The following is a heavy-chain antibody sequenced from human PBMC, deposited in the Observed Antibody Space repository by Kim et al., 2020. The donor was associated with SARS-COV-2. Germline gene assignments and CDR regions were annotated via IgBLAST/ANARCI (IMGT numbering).Heavy chain of an antibody. CDR1: GFTFSSYG. Sequence: GGSLRLSCAASGFTFSSYGMHWVRQAPGKGLEWVAVISYDGSNKYYADSVKGRFTISRDNSKNTLYLQMNSLRAEDTAVYYCAKLRYSSGWDFDYWGQGTLVTVSS. J-gene: IGHJ4*02. D-gene: IGHD6-19*01. V-gene: IGHV3-30*18. CDR2: ISYDGSNK. CDR3: AKLRYSSGWDFDY.